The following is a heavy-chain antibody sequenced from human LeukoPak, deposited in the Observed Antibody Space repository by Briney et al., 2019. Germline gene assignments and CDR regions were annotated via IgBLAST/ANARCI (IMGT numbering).Heavy chain of an antibody. CDR3: ARQRYFDWSPYFTNWFDP. D-gene: IGHD3-9*01. CDR1: GGSISSYY. V-gene: IGHV4-4*07. J-gene: IGHJ5*02. Sequence: KPSETLSLTCTVSGGSISSYYWSWIRQPAGKGLEWIGRIYTSGSTNYNPSLKSRVTMSVDTSKNQFSLKLSSVTAADTAVYYCARQRYFDWSPYFTNWFDPWGQGTLVTVSS. CDR2: IYTSGST.